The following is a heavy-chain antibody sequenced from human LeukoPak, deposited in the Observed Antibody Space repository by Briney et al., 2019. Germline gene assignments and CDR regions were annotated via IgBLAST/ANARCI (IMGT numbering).Heavy chain of an antibody. D-gene: IGHD6-13*01. CDR2: INHSGST. J-gene: IGHJ6*03. Sequence: SETLSLTCAVHGGSFSGYYWSWIRQRPRKGREWIGEINHSGSTKYNPSLKSRVTISVDTSKSQFSLKLSSVTAADTAVYYCAKIGYSSSWPPYGYYYYMDVWGKGTTVTVSS. CDR3: AKIGYSSSWPPYGYYYYMDV. V-gene: IGHV4-34*01. CDR1: GGSFSGYY.